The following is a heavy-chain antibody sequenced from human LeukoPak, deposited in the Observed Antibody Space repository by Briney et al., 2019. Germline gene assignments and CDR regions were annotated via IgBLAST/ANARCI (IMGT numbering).Heavy chain of an antibody. CDR2: FYYSGNT. V-gene: IGHV4-61*01. CDR1: GGSVSSGNYY. Sequence: SETLSLTCTVSGGSVSSGNYYWSWIRQPPGKGLEWLGYFYYSGNTNYNPSLKSRVTISVDTSKNQFSLKLSSVTAADTAVYYCARGQLWRQAPDCWGQGTLVTVSS. J-gene: IGHJ4*02. CDR3: ARGQLWRQAPDC. D-gene: IGHD5-18*01.